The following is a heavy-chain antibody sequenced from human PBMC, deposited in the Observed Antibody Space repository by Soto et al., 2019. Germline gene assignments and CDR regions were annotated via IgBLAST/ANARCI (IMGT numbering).Heavy chain of an antibody. Sequence: TGGSLRLSCAASGFTFSSYSMNWVRQAPGKGLEWISYITSGSTTIFYADSVKGRFTISRDNAKNSLYLQMNSLRDEDTAVYYCARDNGLAGSFDPWGQGTLVTVSS. V-gene: IGHV3-48*02. CDR3: ARDNGLAGSFDP. CDR1: GFTFSSYS. D-gene: IGHD6-13*01. CDR2: ITSGSTTI. J-gene: IGHJ5*02.